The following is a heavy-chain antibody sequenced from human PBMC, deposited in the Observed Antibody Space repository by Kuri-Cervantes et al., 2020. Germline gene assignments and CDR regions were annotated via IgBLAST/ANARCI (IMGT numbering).Heavy chain of an antibody. J-gene: IGHJ4*02. Sequence: GGSLRLSCTTSGFTFGDFAMSWFRQAPGKGLEWVGFIRGQAHGGAIEYAASVKGRFTISRDDSKRIAYLQMNSLKIEDTALYYCTRDTDAWDYWGQGTLVTVSS. CDR1: GFTFGDFA. V-gene: IGHV3-49*03. CDR3: TRDTDAWDY. CDR2: IRGQAHGGAI.